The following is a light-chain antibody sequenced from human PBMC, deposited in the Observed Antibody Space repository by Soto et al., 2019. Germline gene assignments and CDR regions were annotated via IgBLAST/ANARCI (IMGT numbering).Light chain of an antibody. Sequence: IVLTQSPGTLSLSPGERATLSCRASQSVTSSHLAWYQQKPGQAPRLLIYGASTRATGIPDRFSGSGSGTDFTLTISRLEPEDFAVYYCQQYGSSPPWTFGQGTKVDI. J-gene: IGKJ1*01. CDR1: QSVTSSH. CDR2: GAS. V-gene: IGKV3-20*01. CDR3: QQYGSSPPWT.